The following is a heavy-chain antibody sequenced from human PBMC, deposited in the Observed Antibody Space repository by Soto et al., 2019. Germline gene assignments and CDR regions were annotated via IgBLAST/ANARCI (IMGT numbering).Heavy chain of an antibody. J-gene: IGHJ4*02. CDR2: ISAYNGNT. D-gene: IGHD3-3*02. CDR3: ARVASDYPFWSGYYTGY. Sequence: ASVKVSCKASGYTFTSYGISWVRQAPGQGLEWMGWISAYNGNTNYAQKLQDRVTMTTDTSTSTAYMELRSLRSDDTAVYYCARVASDYPFWSGYYTGYWGQGTLVTVSS. CDR1: GYTFTSYG. V-gene: IGHV1-18*01.